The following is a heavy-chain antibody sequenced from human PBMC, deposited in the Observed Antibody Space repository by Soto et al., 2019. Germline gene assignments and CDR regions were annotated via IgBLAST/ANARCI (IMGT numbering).Heavy chain of an antibody. CDR2: INPSGGST. V-gene: IGHV1-46*01. J-gene: IGHJ5*02. Sequence: ASVKVSCKASGYTFTSYYMHWVRQAPGQGLEWMGIINPSGGSTSYAQKFQGRVTMTRDTSTSTVYMELSSLRSEDTAVYYCARDLGYCSSTSCHPSWFDPWGQGTLVTVSS. D-gene: IGHD2-2*01. CDR3: ARDLGYCSSTSCHPSWFDP. CDR1: GYTFTSYY.